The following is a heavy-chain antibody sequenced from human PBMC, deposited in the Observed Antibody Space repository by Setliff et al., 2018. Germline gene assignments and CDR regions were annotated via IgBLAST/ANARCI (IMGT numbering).Heavy chain of an antibody. J-gene: IGHJ5*02. CDR2: ISDSGGST. D-gene: IGHD3-3*01. Sequence: GGSLRLSCVASGFTLSTYAMSWVRQAPGKGLEWVSVISDSGGSTYYADSVKGRFTISRDNSKNTLYLQMNSLRAEDTAVYYCARDAPGEYDFWSGYSRRPWFDPWGQGTLVTVSS. CDR3: ARDAPGEYDFWSGYSRRPWFDP. CDR1: GFTLSTYA. V-gene: IGHV3-23*01.